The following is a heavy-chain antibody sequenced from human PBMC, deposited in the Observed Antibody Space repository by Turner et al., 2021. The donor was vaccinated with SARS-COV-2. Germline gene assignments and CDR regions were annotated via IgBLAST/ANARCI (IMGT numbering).Heavy chain of an antibody. Sequence: QVQLVESGGGVVQPGRSLRLSCAASGFTLSSYGMHWVRQAPGKGLEWVAGISSDGSNKYYADSVKSRFTISRDNSKNTLYLQMNSLRAEDTAVYYCAKPLYDMLTGYYGEDAFDIWGQGTMVTVSS. CDR3: AKPLYDMLTGYYGEDAFDI. CDR1: GFTLSSYG. D-gene: IGHD3-9*01. CDR2: ISSDGSNK. V-gene: IGHV3-30*18. J-gene: IGHJ3*02.